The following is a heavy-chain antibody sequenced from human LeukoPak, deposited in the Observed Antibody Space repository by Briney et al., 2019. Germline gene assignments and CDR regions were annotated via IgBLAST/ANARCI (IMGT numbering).Heavy chain of an antibody. CDR1: GGSVSSYY. D-gene: IGHD3-22*01. J-gene: IGHJ6*02. V-gene: IGHV4-59*02. CDR2: IFYGGST. CDR3: ARSGFRDYYFAMGV. Sequence: PSETLSLTCTVSGGSVSSYYRSWIRQLPGKGLEWIGFIFYGGSTNYNPSLKSRVTISEDTSKNQFSLKLSSVTAADTAVYYCARSGFRDYYFAMGVWGQGTTVTVSS.